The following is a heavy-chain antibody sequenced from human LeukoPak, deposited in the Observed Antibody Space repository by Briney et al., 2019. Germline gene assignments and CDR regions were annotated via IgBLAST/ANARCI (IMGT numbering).Heavy chain of an antibody. CDR3: RRLGYCSSTSCSDFDY. V-gene: IGHV3-21*01. J-gene: IGHJ4*02. Sequence: KAGGSLRLSCAASGFTFSSYSMNWVRQAPGKGLEWVSSISSSSSYIYYADSVKGRFTISRDNAKNSLYLQMNSLRAEDTAVYYCRRLGYCSSTSCSDFDYWGQGTLVTVPS. D-gene: IGHD2-2*01. CDR1: GFTFSSYS. CDR2: ISSSSSYI.